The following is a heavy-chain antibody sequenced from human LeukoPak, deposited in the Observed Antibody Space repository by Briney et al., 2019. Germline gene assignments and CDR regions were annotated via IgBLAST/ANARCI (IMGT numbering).Heavy chain of an antibody. CDR3: TRYDFWSGYPNMDV. V-gene: IGHV3-49*04. D-gene: IGHD3-3*01. CDR2: IRSKAYGGTT. CDR1: GFTFGDYA. J-gene: IGHJ6*03. Sequence: PGGSLRLSCTASGFTFGDYAMSWVRQAPGKGLEWVGFIRSKAYGGTTEYAASVKGRFTISRDDSKSIAYLQMNSLKTEDTAVYYCTRYDFWSGYPNMDVCGKGTTVTVSS.